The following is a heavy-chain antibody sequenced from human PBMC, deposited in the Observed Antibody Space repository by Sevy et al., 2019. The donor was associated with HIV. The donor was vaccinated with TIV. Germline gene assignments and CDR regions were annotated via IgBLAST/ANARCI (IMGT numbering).Heavy chain of an antibody. V-gene: IGHV3-48*02. D-gene: IGHD6-19*01. CDR1: GFTFSSYS. Sequence: GGSLRLSCAASGFTFSSYSMNWVRQAPGKGLEWVSYISSSSSTIYYADSVKGRFTISRDNAKNSLYLQMNSLRDEDTAVYYCVRGVFSSGWYYYYYYYGMDVWGQGTTVTVSS. CDR2: ISSSSSTI. J-gene: IGHJ6*02. CDR3: VRGVFSSGWYYYYYYYGMDV.